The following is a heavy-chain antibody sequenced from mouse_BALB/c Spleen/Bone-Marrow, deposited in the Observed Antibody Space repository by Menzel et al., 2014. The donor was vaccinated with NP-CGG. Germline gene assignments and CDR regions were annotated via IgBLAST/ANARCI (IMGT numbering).Heavy chain of an antibody. Sequence: EVQLVESGAELVKPGASAKLSCTASGFNIKDTYMHWVKQRPEQGLEWIGRIDPANGNTKYDPKFQGKATITADTSSNTAYLQLSSLTSEDTAVYYCARGSDGFAYWGQGTLVTVSA. J-gene: IGHJ3*01. CDR3: ARGSDGFAY. V-gene: IGHV14-3*02. CDR1: GFNIKDTY. CDR2: IDPANGNT.